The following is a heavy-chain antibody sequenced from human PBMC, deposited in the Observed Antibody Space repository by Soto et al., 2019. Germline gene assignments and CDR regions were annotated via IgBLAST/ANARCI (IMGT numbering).Heavy chain of an antibody. J-gene: IGHJ6*02. D-gene: IGHD5-18*01. CDR2: IIPIFGTA. CDR3: ASTVGSDTAMVTHYYYYYGMDV. V-gene: IGHV1-69*13. Sequence: VKVSCKASGGTFSSYAISWVRQAPGQGLEWMGGIIPIFGTANYAQKFQGRVTITADESTSTAYMELSSLRSEDTAVYYCASTVGSDTAMVTHYYYYYGMDVWGQGTTVTVSS. CDR1: GGTFSSYA.